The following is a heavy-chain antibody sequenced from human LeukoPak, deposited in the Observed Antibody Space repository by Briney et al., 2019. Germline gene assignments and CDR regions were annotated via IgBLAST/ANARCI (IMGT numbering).Heavy chain of an antibody. D-gene: IGHD2-21*01. J-gene: IGHJ4*02. CDR3: ARWTPYCGGECDDY. V-gene: IGHV4-59*01. CDR2: IYYSGST. Sequence: SETLSLTCTVSGGSIISYYWSWIRQPPGKGLEWIGYIYYSGSTNYNPSLKSRVTISVDTSKNQFSLKLSSVTAADTAVYYCARWTPYCGGECDDYWGQGTLVTVSS. CDR1: GGSIISYY.